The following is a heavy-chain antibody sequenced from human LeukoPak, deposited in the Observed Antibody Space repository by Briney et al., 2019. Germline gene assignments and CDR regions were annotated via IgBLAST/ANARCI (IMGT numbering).Heavy chain of an antibody. D-gene: IGHD6-19*01. V-gene: IGHV3-30*02. CDR1: AFRFSSYG. CDR2: IRSDSSNQ. Sequence: EGSLRLSCAASAFRFSSYGMHWVRQAPGKGPEWVAFIRSDSSNQYYADSVKGRFTISRDNSKNTLYLEMNSLRAEDTAVYYCAKVPLSSSGWDREYYFDYWGQGTLVTVSS. J-gene: IGHJ4*02. CDR3: AKVPLSSSGWDREYYFDY.